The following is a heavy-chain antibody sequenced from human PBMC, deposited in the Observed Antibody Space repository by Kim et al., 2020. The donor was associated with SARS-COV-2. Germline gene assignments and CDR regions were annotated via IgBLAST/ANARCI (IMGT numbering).Heavy chain of an antibody. CDR3: TREPRKSIAVAGTLFPRYYSYYSMDV. CDR2: IRSKAYGGTT. J-gene: IGHJ6*03. Sequence: GGSLRLSCTASGFTFGDYAMSWVRQAPGKGLEWVGFIRSKAYGGTTEYAASVKGRFTISRDDSKSIAYLQMNSLKTEDTAVYYCTREPRKSIAVAGTLFPRYYSYYSMDVWGKGTTVTVSS. D-gene: IGHD6-19*01. CDR1: GFTFGDYA. V-gene: IGHV3-49*04.